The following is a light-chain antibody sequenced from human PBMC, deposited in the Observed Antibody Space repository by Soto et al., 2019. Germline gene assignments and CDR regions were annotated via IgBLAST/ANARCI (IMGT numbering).Light chain of an antibody. V-gene: IGLV2-8*01. J-gene: IGLJ1*01. CDR2: EVN. Sequence: QSVLTQPPSASGSPGQSVTISCTGTSSEVGNYDYVSWYQQHPGKGPKLMIYEVNKRPSGVPDRVSGSKSGNMASLTVSGLPAQGDADYSCRSFAGSNTLCVFGSETKVPAL. CDR1: SSEVGNYDY. CDR3: RSFAGSNTLCV.